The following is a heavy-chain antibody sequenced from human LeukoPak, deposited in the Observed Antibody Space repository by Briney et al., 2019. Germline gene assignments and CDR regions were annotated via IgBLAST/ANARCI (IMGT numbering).Heavy chain of an antibody. CDR2: IYYSGST. CDR1: GGSISSYY. Sequence: SETLSLTCTVSGGSISSYYWSWIRQPPGKGLEWIGYIYYSGSTNYNPSLKSRATISVDTSKNQFSLKLSSVTAADTAVYYCARTCSGGSCDWFDPWGQGTLVTVSS. CDR3: ARTCSGGSCDWFDP. J-gene: IGHJ5*02. D-gene: IGHD2-15*01. V-gene: IGHV4-59*01.